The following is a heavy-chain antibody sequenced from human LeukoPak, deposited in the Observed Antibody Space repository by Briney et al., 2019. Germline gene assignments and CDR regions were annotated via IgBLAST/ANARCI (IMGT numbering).Heavy chain of an antibody. D-gene: IGHD3-10*01. J-gene: IGHJ4*02. CDR2: ISGSGGST. Sequence: GGSLRLSCAASGFTFRNYGIHWVRQAPGKGLEWVSAISGSGGSTYYADSVKGRFTISRDNSKNTLYLQMNSLRAEDTAVYYCAKDPSPYGSGSPFDYWGQGTLVTVSS. CDR1: GFTFRNYG. CDR3: AKDPSPYGSGSPFDY. V-gene: IGHV3-23*01.